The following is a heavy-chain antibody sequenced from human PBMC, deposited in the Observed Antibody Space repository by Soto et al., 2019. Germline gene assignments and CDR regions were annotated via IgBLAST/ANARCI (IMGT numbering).Heavy chain of an antibody. D-gene: IGHD7-27*01. CDR1: GFTFTSYT. Sequence: GGSLRLSCEASGFTFTSYTMIWVRQSLGEGLEWLANIKEDGIQKNYVDSVKGRFTISRDNAKKSLYLQMNSLRVDDTAVYYCAREVWGTVEWGKGTRVTVSS. V-gene: IGHV3-7*01. CDR3: AREVWGTVE. J-gene: IGHJ4*02. CDR2: IKEDGIQK.